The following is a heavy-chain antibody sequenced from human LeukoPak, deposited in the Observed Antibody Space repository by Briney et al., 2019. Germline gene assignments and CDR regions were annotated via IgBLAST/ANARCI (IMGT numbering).Heavy chain of an antibody. Sequence: GGSLRLSCAASGFTFSSYVMHWVRQAPGKGLEWVALISSDENNKYHADSVEGRFTISRDNAKNSLYLQMNSLRAEDTAVYYCANHLACGSTSCPPFDYWGQGTLVTVSS. J-gene: IGHJ4*02. CDR1: GFTFSSYV. CDR3: ANHLACGSTSCPPFDY. V-gene: IGHV3-30*18. D-gene: IGHD2-2*01. CDR2: ISSDENNK.